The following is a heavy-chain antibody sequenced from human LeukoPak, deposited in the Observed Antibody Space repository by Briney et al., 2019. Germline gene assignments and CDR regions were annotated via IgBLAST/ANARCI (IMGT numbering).Heavy chain of an antibody. J-gene: IGHJ4*02. D-gene: IGHD6-13*01. CDR1: GFLFISYW. V-gene: IGHV3-7*05. CDR3: AREAAAAHPDY. Sequence: PGGPLSLSCAAPGFLFISYWMSWARQAPGKGLEWVANIKQDGSEKYYVDSVKGRFTISRDNAKNSLYLQMNSLRAEDTAVYYCAREAAAAHPDYWGQGTLVVVSA. CDR2: IKQDGSEK.